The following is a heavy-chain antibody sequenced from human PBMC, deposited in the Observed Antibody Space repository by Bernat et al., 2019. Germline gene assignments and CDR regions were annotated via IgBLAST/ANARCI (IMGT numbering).Heavy chain of an antibody. J-gene: IGHJ3*02. CDR2: IYSGGST. Sequence: SLILSFSSSVFTFSSNYMSWVRQAPGKGLEWVSVIYSGGSTYYADSVKGRFTISRDNSKNTLYLQMNSLRAEDTAVYYCARDLYYYDSSGYYNGANAFDIWGQGTMVTVSS. CDR3: ARDLYYYDSSGYYNGANAFDI. CDR1: VFTFSSNY. V-gene: IGHV3-66*01. D-gene: IGHD3-22*01.